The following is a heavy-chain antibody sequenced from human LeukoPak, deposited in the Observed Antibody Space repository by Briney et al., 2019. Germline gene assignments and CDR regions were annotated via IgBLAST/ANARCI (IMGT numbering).Heavy chain of an antibody. CDR2: IRYDGTNK. CDR1: GFTFSRYG. CDR3: AKDRDDLWSGYYFDY. D-gene: IGHD3-3*01. Sequence: GGSLRLSCAASGFTFSRYGMHWVRQAPGKGLEWVAFIRYDGTNKYYTDSVKGRFTISRDNSNNTLYLLMNSLRAEDTAVYYCAKDRDDLWSGYYFDYWGQGTLVTVSS. J-gene: IGHJ4*02. V-gene: IGHV3-30*02.